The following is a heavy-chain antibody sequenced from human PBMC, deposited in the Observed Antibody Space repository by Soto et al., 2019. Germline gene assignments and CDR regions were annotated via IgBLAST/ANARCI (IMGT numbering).Heavy chain of an antibody. J-gene: IGHJ4*02. CDR1: GFSFNRFA. Sequence: QLELVESGGGVVNPGTSLRLSCAASGFSFNRFATHWVRQAPGKGLEWVALISSDGSHEMYADSVKGRFTISRENSKNRLYLQMNNLRVEDTALYFCAKDRVPVGSVVIIPYYFDVWGRGTLVTVSS. V-gene: IGHV3-30*18. D-gene: IGHD3-22*01. CDR3: AKDRVPVGSVVIIPYYFDV. CDR2: ISSDGSHE.